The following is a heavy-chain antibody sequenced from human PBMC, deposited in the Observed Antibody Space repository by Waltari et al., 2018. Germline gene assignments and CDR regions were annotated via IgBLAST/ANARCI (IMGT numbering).Heavy chain of an antibody. CDR1: GFTVSSNY. Sequence: EVQLVESGGGLIQPGGSLRLSCAASGFTVSSNYMSWVRQAPGKGLEWVSVIYSGGSTYYADSVKGRFTISRDNSKNTLYLQMNSLRAEDTAVYYCARDKYYGSGSYDGYYYYGMDVWGQGTTVTVSS. D-gene: IGHD3-10*01. J-gene: IGHJ6*02. CDR3: ARDKYYGSGSYDGYYYYGMDV. CDR2: IYSGGST. V-gene: IGHV3-53*01.